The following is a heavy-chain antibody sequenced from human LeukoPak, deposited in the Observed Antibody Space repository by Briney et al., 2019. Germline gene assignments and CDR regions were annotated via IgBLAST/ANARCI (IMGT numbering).Heavy chain of an antibody. J-gene: IGHJ5*02. CDR2: ISWNSGSI. CDR1: GFTFDDYA. CDR3: ARGAVGAIKWFDP. Sequence: GGSLRLSCAASGFTFDDYAMHWVRQAPGKGLEWVSGISWNSGSIGYADSVKGRFTISRDNAKNSLYLQMNSLRAEDTAVYYCARGAVGAIKWFDPWGQGTLVTVSS. V-gene: IGHV3-9*01. D-gene: IGHD1-26*01.